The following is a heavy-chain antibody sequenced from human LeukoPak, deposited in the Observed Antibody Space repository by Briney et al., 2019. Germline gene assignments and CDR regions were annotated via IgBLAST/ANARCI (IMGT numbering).Heavy chain of an antibody. CDR3: ARARKSRYFDL. Sequence: PSETLSLTCAVYGGSFSGYYWSWIRQPPGKGLERIGEINHSGSTNYNPSLKSRVTISVDTSKNQFSLKLSSVTAADTAVYYCARARKSRYFDLWGRGTLATVSS. V-gene: IGHV4-34*01. CDR1: GGSFSGYY. J-gene: IGHJ2*01. CDR2: INHSGST.